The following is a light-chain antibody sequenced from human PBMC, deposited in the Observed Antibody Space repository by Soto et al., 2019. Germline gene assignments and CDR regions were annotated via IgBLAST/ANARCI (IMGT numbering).Light chain of an antibody. CDR3: SSYTSSNTLYV. CDR2: EVK. Sequence: QSALTQPASVSGSPGQSITISCTGTSSEVGGHNFVSWYQQHPGKAPKLMIYEVKNRPSGVSNRFSGSKSGNTASLTISGLQAEDEADYYCSSYTSSNTLYVFGTGTNLTVL. CDR1: SSEVGGHNF. V-gene: IGLV2-14*01. J-gene: IGLJ1*01.